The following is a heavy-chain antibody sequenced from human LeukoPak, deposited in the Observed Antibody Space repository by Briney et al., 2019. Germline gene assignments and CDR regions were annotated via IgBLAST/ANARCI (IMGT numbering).Heavy chain of an antibody. D-gene: IGHD6-19*01. J-gene: IGHJ4*02. CDR2: ISYDGSNK. CDR1: GFTFSSHD. V-gene: IGHV3-30*18. Sequence: PGGSLRLSCAASGFTFSSHDMHWVRQAPGKGLEWMAVISYDGSNKYFADSVKDRFTISRDNSKNTLYLQMNGLRGDDTAMYYCAKDSSGQFDYWGQGTLVTVSS. CDR3: AKDSSGQFDY.